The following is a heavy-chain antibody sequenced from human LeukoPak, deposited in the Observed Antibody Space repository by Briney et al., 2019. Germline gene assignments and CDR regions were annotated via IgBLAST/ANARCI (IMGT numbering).Heavy chain of an antibody. CDR2: INSDGSGR. CDR3: ASASSHRIAAGGDY. CDR1: GFTFSNYW. J-gene: IGHJ4*02. Sequence: GGSLRLSCAASGFTFSNYWMHWVRQAPGKGLVWVSRINSDGSGRNYADSVKGRFTISRDNAKNTLYPQMNSLRAEDTAVYYCASASSHRIAAGGDYWGQGTLVTVSS. D-gene: IGHD6-13*01. V-gene: IGHV3-74*01.